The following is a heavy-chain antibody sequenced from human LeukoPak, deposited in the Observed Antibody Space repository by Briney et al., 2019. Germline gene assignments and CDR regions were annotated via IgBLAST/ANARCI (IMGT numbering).Heavy chain of an antibody. D-gene: IGHD6-19*01. V-gene: IGHV3-11*04. CDR3: ARVLRSGWYYFHH. J-gene: IGHJ1*01. CDR1: GFTFSDSY. CDR2: ISSSGSII. Sequence: TGGSLRLSCAASGFTFSDSYMSWIRQAPGKGLEWASYISSSGSIINYEDSVKGRFTISRDNAKNSLYLQMNSLRAEDTAVYYCARVLRSGWYYFHHWGQGTLVTVSS.